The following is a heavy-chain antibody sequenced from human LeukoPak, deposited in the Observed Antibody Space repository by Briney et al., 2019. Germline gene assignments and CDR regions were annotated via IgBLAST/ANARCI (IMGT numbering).Heavy chain of an antibody. Sequence: GSLRLSCAASGFAVSSKYMNWVRQAPGKGLEWVTVIYLNGRADYADSVKGRFTISSDNSKNTVYLQMNSLKDEDTAVYYCARDAETSLANWGQGTLVTVSP. CDR1: GFAVSSKY. V-gene: IGHV3-66*01. CDR3: ARDAETSLAN. J-gene: IGHJ4*02. D-gene: IGHD5-24*01. CDR2: IYLNGRA.